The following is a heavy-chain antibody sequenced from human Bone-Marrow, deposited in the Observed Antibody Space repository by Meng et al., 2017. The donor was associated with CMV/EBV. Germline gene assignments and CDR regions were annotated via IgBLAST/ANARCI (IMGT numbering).Heavy chain of an antibody. CDR3: AKPVRRFLEGGDY. V-gene: IGHV3-30*02. D-gene: IGHD3-3*01. CDR1: GFTFSSYG. J-gene: IGHJ4*02. Sequence: GESLKISCAASGFTFSSYGMHWVRQAPGKGLEWGAFIRYDGSNKYYADSVKGRFTISRDNSKNTLYLQMNSLRAEDTAVYYCAKPVRRFLEGGDYWGQGTLVTVSS. CDR2: IRYDGSNK.